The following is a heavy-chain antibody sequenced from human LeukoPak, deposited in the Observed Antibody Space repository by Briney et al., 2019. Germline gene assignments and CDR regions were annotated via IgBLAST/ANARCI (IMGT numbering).Heavy chain of an antibody. J-gene: IGHJ6*03. CDR1: GGSISSYY. Sequence: PSETLSLTCTVSGGSISSYYWSWIRQPPGKGLEWIGYVYYSGSANYNPSLKSRVTISVDTSKNQFSLKLSSVTAADTAVYYCARGCTSCYYYYYYMDVWGKGTTVTVSS. D-gene: IGHD2-2*01. CDR3: ARGCTSCYYYYYYMDV. CDR2: VYYSGSA. V-gene: IGHV4-59*12.